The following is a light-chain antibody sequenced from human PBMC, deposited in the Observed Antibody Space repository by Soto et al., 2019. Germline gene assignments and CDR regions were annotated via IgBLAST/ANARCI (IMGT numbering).Light chain of an antibody. CDR3: AAWDDSLSGL. J-gene: IGLJ2*01. CDR1: SSNIGSNY. CDR2: RNN. V-gene: IGLV1-47*01. Sequence: QSALTQPPSASGTPGQRVTISCSGSSSNIGSNYVYWYQQLPGTAPKLLIYRNNQWPSGVPDRFSGSKSGTSASLAISGLRSEDEADYYCAAWDDSLSGLFGGGTKLTVL.